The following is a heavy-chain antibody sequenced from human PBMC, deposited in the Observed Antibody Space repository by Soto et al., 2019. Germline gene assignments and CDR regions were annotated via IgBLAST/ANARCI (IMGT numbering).Heavy chain of an antibody. CDR2: IIPILGIA. J-gene: IGHJ3*02. Sequence: SVKVSCKASGGTFSSYTISWVRQAPGQGLEWMGRIIPILGIANYAQKFQGRVTMTRDTSTSTVYMELSSLRSEDTAVYYCAREYVVVVTVVAFDIWGQGTMVTVSS. CDR1: GGTFSSYT. CDR3: AREYVVVVTVVAFDI. V-gene: IGHV1-69*04. D-gene: IGHD2-21*02.